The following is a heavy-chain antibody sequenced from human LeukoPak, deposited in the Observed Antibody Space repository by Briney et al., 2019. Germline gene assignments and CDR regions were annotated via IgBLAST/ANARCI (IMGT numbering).Heavy chain of an antibody. J-gene: IGHJ4*02. Sequence: SVKVSCKASGGTFSSYAISWVRQAPGQRLEWMGGIIPIFGTANYAQKFQGRVTITTDESTSTAYMELSSLRSEDTAVYYCVLYYYDSSGYYYVDWGQGTLVTVSS. D-gene: IGHD3-22*01. CDR1: GGTFSSYA. CDR3: VLYYYDSSGYYYVD. V-gene: IGHV1-69*05. CDR2: IIPIFGTA.